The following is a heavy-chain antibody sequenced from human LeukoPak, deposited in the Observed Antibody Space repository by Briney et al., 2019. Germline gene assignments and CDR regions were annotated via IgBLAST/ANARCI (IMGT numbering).Heavy chain of an antibody. V-gene: IGHV3-48*02. CDR3: AREDDSWGPNNLDL. CDR2: IDTSSSTM. D-gene: IGHD7-27*01. J-gene: IGHJ3*01. CDR1: AFTFSDYS. Sequence: GGSLRLSCAPSAFTFSDYSMNWVRQAPGKGLEWISYIDTSSSTMYYADSVMGRFTISRDNAKESLYLQMNSLRDEDTAVYYCAREDDSWGPNNLDLWGQGTMVTVSS.